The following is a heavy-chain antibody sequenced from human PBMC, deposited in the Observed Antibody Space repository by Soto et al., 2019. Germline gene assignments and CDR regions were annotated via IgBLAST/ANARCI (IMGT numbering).Heavy chain of an antibody. D-gene: IGHD3-10*01. CDR1: VFIFSNYG. CDR3: AKDIALVRGVIIDVDV. J-gene: IGHJ6*02. Sequence: SGGPLRLSCTASVFIFSNYGMHWVRQAPGKGLEWVAVISYDGDNKYYADSVKGRFTISRDNSKNGLYLQMNSLRAEDTAVYYCAKDIALVRGVIIDVDVWGQGTTVTVS. V-gene: IGHV3-30*18. CDR2: ISYDGDNK.